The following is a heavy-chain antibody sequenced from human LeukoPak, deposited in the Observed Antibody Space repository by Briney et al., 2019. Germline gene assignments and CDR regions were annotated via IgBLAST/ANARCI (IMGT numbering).Heavy chain of an antibody. D-gene: IGHD3-3*01. CDR3: ARSSGVVIHNWFDP. CDR1: GGSIRGSSYY. V-gene: IGHV4-39*01. J-gene: IGHJ5*02. Sequence: PSETLSLTCTVSGGSIRGSSYYWVWIRQPPGKGLEWIGTIYYSGSTYYNPSLKSRVAISADTSKNQLSLKVRSVTAADTAVYYCARSSGVVIHNWFDPWGQGTLVTVSS. CDR2: IYYSGST.